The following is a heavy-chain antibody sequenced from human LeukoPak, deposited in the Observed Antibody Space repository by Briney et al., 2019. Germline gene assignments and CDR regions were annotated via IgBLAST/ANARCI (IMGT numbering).Heavy chain of an antibody. CDR2: IIPIFGTA. V-gene: IGHV1-69*06. CDR1: GGTFSSYA. CDR3: ARAPLGVERKYCSGGSCYSTPYYFDY. Sequence: ASVKVSCKASGGTFSSYAISWVRQAPGQGLEWTGGIIPIFGTANYAQKFRGRVTITADKSTSTAYMELSSLRSEDTAVYYCARAPLGVERKYCSGGSCYSTPYYFDYWGQGTLVTASS. D-gene: IGHD2-15*01. J-gene: IGHJ4*02.